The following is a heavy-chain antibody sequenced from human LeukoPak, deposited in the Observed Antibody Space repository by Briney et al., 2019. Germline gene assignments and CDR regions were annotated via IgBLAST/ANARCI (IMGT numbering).Heavy chain of an antibody. Sequence: PGGSLRLSCAASGFTFSSYEMNWVRQAPGKGLEWVSYISSSGSTIYYADSVKGRFTISRDNAKNSLYLQMNSPRAEDTAVYYCARDKRITMVRGVITTNWFDPWGQGTLVTVSS. D-gene: IGHD3-10*01. J-gene: IGHJ5*02. CDR1: GFTFSSYE. CDR2: ISSSGSTI. V-gene: IGHV3-48*03. CDR3: ARDKRITMVRGVITTNWFDP.